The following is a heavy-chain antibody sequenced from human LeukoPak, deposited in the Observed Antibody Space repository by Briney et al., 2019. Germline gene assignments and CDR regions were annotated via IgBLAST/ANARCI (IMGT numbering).Heavy chain of an antibody. V-gene: IGHV1-18*01. CDR3: AAARGPYYDFWSELQILGSWFDP. CDR1: GYTFTSYG. J-gene: IGHJ5*02. Sequence: AASVKVSCKASGYTFTSYGISWVRQAPGQGLEWMGWISAYNGNTNYAQKLQGRVTMTTDTSTSTAYMELSSLRSEDTAVYYCAAARGPYYDFWSELQILGSWFDPWGQGTLVTVSS. CDR2: ISAYNGNT. D-gene: IGHD3-3*01.